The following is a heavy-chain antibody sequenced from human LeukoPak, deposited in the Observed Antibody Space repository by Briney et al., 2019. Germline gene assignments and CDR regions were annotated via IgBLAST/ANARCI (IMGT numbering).Heavy chain of an antibody. V-gene: IGHV4-39*07. Sequence: PSETLSLTCIVSGGSVNSNTYYWGWIRQPPGKGLEWIASIYYSGTTYYNPSLRSRVTISIDTSKNQFSLKLSSVTAADTAVYYCARGITPILLWGQGTLVTVSS. J-gene: IGHJ4*02. CDR1: GGSVNSNTYY. CDR2: IYYSGTT. D-gene: IGHD3-10*01. CDR3: ARGITPILL.